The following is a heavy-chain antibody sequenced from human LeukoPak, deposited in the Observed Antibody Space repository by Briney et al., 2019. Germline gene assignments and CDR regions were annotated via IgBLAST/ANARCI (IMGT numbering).Heavy chain of an antibody. CDR1: GFTFSSYW. V-gene: IGHV3-7*01. CDR3: ARVKARLLRYYYGMDV. CDR2: IKQDGSEK. Sequence: GGSLRLSCAASGFTFSSYWMSWVRQAPGKGLEWVANIKQDGSEKYYVDSVKGRFTISRDNAKNSLYLQMNSLRAEDTAVYYCARVKARLLRYYYGMDVWGQGTTVTVSS. D-gene: IGHD2-15*01. J-gene: IGHJ6*02.